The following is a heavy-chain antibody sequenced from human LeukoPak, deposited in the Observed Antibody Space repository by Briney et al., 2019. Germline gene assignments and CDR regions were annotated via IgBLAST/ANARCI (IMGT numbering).Heavy chain of an antibody. CDR2: INPSGGST. V-gene: IGHV1-46*01. CDR1: GYTFTSYF. D-gene: IGHD6-13*01. Sequence: ASVKVSCKASGYTFTSYFIHWVRQAPGQGLEWMGIINPSGGSTSYAQKFQGRVTMTRDTSTSTVYMELSSLRSEDTAVYYCARDYSIAAAGTTFDYWGQGTLVTVSS. CDR3: ARDYSIAAAGTTFDY. J-gene: IGHJ4*02.